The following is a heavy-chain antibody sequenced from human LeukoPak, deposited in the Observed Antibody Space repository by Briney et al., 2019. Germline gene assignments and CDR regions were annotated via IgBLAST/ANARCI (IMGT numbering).Heavy chain of an antibody. J-gene: IGHJ3*01. CDR2: INSDGGRT. CDR3: ASPQG. CDR1: GFTFSSYA. V-gene: IGHV3-64*01. Sequence: GGSLRLSCAASGFTFSSYAMHWVRQAPGKGLEYVSLINSDGGRTYYANSVKGRFTISRDNSKNTLYLQMGNLRLEDMAVYYCASPQGWGQGTMVTVSS.